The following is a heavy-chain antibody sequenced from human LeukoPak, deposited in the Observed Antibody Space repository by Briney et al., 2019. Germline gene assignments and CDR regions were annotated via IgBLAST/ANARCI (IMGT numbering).Heavy chain of an antibody. V-gene: IGHV3-7*01. J-gene: IGHJ4*02. CDR2: MKEDGGEI. CDR1: GFPFSNYW. Sequence: GGSLRLSCAGSGFPFSNYWMACVRQAPGKGLECVANMKEDGGEINYVDSVKGRFTISRDNAKNSLDLQMNSLRVDDTAVYYCVRDRGYSKFDYWGQGTLVIVSS. D-gene: IGHD4-23*01. CDR3: VRDRGYSKFDY.